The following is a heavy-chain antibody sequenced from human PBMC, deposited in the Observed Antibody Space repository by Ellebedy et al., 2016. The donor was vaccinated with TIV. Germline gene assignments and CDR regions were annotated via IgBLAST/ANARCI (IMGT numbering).Heavy chain of an antibody. CDR2: IYTSGST. V-gene: IGHV4-4*07. J-gene: IGHJ4*02. CDR1: GGSISSYY. CDR3: ARRDGLYYFDY. Sequence: GSLRLSCTVSGGSISSYYWSWIRQPAGKGLEWIGRIYTSGSTNYNPSLKSRVTMSVDTSKNQFSLKLSSVAAADTAVYYCARRDGLYYFDYWGQGTLVTVSS.